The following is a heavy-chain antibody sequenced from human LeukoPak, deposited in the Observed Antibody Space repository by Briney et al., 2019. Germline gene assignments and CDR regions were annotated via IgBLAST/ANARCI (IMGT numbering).Heavy chain of an antibody. V-gene: IGHV1-69*04. D-gene: IGHD1-26*01. CDR2: IIPILGIA. CDR3: ATVVTSGSYPLD. CDR1: GGTFSSYA. Sequence: SVKVSCKASGGTFSSYAISWVRQAPGQGLEWMGRIIPILGIANYAQKFQGRVTMTEDTSTDTAYMELSSLRSEDTAVYYCATVVTSGSYPLDWGQGTLVTVSS. J-gene: IGHJ4*02.